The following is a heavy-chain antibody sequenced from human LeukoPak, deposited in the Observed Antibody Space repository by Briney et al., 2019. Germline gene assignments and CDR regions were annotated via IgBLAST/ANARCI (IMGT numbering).Heavy chain of an antibody. D-gene: IGHD6-19*01. CDR3: ARDRAGSH. Sequence: GGSLRLSCAASGFTFSSYWMSWVRQAPGKGLEWVANIKEDGSEKYYVDSVKGRFTISRHNAKNSLFLQMDSLRAEDTAVYYCARDRAGSHWGQGTLVTVSS. CDR2: IKEDGSEK. CDR1: GFTFSSYW. V-gene: IGHV3-7*01. J-gene: IGHJ4*02.